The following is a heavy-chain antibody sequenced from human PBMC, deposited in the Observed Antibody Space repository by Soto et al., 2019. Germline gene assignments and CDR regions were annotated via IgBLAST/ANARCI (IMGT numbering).Heavy chain of an antibody. V-gene: IGHV3-23*01. CDR1: GFTFSSCA. Sequence: PGGSLRLSCAASGFTFSSCAMSWVRQAPGKGLEWVSAISGSGGSTYYADSVKGRFTISRDNSKNTLCLQMNSLRAEDTAVYYCAKMREDWNDDRIMDVWGKGTTVTDSS. CDR2: ISGSGGST. J-gene: IGHJ6*04. D-gene: IGHD1-1*01. CDR3: AKMREDWNDDRIMDV.